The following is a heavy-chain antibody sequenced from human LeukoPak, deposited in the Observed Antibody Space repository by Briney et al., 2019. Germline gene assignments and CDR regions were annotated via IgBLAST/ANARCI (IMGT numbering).Heavy chain of an antibody. J-gene: IGHJ4*02. V-gene: IGHV4-59*08. CDR2: IYYSGST. D-gene: IGHD6-19*01. CDR3: ASHVHGSSSGWRFDY. CDR1: GGSFSGYY. Sequence: SETLSLTCAVYGGSFSGYYWSWIRQPPGKGLEWIGYIYYSGSTNYNPSLKSRVTISVDTSKNQFSLKVSSVTAADTAVYYCASHVHGSSSGWRFDYWGQGALVTVSS.